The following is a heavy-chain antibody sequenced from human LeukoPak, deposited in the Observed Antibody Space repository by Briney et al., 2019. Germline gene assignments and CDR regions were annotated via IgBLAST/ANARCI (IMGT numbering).Heavy chain of an antibody. D-gene: IGHD2-21*01. Sequence: PSETLSLTCTVSGGSISSGDYYWSWIRQPPGKGLEWIGYIYYSGSTYYNPSLKSRVTISVDTSKNQFSLKLSSVTAADTAVYYCARDLAYWEESVTDYYYYMDVWGKGTTVTVSS. CDR1: GGSISSGDYY. V-gene: IGHV4-30-4*08. CDR2: IYYSGST. CDR3: ARDLAYWEESVTDYYYYMDV. J-gene: IGHJ6*03.